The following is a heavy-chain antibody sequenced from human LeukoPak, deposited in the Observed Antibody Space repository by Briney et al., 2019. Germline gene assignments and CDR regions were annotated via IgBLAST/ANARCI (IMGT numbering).Heavy chain of an antibody. V-gene: IGHV1-3*03. CDR2: INTGNFYT. CDR3: ATNSSSYGYFDH. CDR1: GYTFTGYY. D-gene: IGHD6-6*01. Sequence: ASVKVSCKASGYTFTGYYMHWVRQAPGQRLEWMGWINTGNFYTKYSQEFQGRVTITSDTSASTAYMELSSLRSEDMAVYYCATNSSSYGYFDHWGQGTLVTVSS. J-gene: IGHJ4*02.